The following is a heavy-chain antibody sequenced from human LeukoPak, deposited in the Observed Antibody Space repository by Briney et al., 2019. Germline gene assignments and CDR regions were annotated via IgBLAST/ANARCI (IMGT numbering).Heavy chain of an antibody. CDR1: GYTFTGYY. J-gene: IGHJ3*02. CDR2: INPNSGGT. CDR3: ARVARWFGELINAFDI. Sequence: GASVKVSCKASGYTFTGYYMHWVRQAPGQGLEWMGWINPNSGGTNYAQKFQGRVTMTRDTSISTAYMELSRLRSDDTAVYYCARVARWFGELINAFDIWGQGTLVTVSS. V-gene: IGHV1-2*02. D-gene: IGHD3-10*01.